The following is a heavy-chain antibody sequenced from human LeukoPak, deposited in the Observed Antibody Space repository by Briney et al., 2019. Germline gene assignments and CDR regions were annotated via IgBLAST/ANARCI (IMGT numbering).Heavy chain of an antibody. CDR1: GFTFSSYA. D-gene: IGHD3-3*01. V-gene: IGHV3-30-3*01. CDR2: ISYDGSNK. Sequence: GRSLRLSCAASGFTFSSYAMHWVRQAPGKGLEWVAVISYDGSNKYYADSVKGRFTISRDNSKNTLYLQMNSLRAEDTAVYYCARGSSSYDFWSGSRSNWFDPWGQGTLVTVSS. CDR3: ARGSSSYDFWSGSRSNWFDP. J-gene: IGHJ5*02.